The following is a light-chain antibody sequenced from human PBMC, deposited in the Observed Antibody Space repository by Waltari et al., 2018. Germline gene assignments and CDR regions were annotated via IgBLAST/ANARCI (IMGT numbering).Light chain of an antibody. V-gene: IGKV1-5*03. CDR3: QQYDNYPYT. J-gene: IGKJ2*01. Sequence: DIQMTQSPSTLSASVGDRVTITCRASQTITNWLAWYQQKTGEAPKLLIYKASTLDMGVPSRFSGSGSGTEFTLTISSLQPDDFATYYCQQYDNYPYTFGQGTKLEIK. CDR1: QTITNW. CDR2: KAS.